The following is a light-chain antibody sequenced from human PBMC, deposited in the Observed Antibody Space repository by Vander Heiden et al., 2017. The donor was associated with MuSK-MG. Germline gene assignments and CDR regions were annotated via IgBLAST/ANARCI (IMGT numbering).Light chain of an antibody. Sequence: EIVLTQSPATLSLSPGERATLSCRASQSVSNYLDWYQHKPGQAPRLLIYDASKRATGIPDRFSGSGSGTDFTLTSSSLEPEGFAVYYCQQRINLLTFGGGTKVESK. CDR3: QQRINLLT. CDR2: DAS. V-gene: IGKV3-11*01. J-gene: IGKJ4*01. CDR1: QSVSNY.